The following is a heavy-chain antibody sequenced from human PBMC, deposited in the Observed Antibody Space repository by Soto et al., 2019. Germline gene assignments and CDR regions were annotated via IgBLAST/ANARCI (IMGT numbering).Heavy chain of an antibody. CDR3: ARAPVWSGYTYDFDY. Sequence: SETLSLTCTVSGGSISSGGYYWSWIRQHPGKGLEWIGYIYYSGSTYYNPSLKRRVTISVDTSKNQFSLKLSSVTAADTAVYYCARAPVWSGYTYDFDYWGQGTRVTVS. CDR2: IYYSGST. J-gene: IGHJ4*02. D-gene: IGHD3-3*01. CDR1: GGSISSGGYY. V-gene: IGHV4-31*03.